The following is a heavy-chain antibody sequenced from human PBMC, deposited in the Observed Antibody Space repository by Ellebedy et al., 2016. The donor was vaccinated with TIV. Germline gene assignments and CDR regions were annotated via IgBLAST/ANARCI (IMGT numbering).Heavy chain of an antibody. CDR3: VRDRNIAERLTEYYYYGMDV. V-gene: IGHV3-48*04. J-gene: IGHJ6*02. Sequence: GGSLRLSCAASGFTFSRTNINWVRQPPGKGLEWVSYISRSGGTKYYADSVKGRFTISRDDAKNSVYLLMNNLRVEDTAVYYCVRDRNIAERLTEYYYYGMDVWGQGTTVTVSS. D-gene: IGHD6-13*01. CDR1: GFTFSRTN. CDR2: ISRSGGTK.